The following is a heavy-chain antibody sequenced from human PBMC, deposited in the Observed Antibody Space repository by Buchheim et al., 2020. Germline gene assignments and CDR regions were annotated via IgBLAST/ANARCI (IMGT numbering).Heavy chain of an antibody. V-gene: IGHV3-48*04. D-gene: IGHD2-21*01. J-gene: IGHJ4*02. CDR3: TTGDPYHFDY. Sequence: EVQLVKSGGGLVQPGGSLRLSCAASGFTFSSYSMNWVRQAPGKGLEWVSYISSSSSTIYYADSVKGRFTISRDNAKNTVYLQMNSLRADDTAVYYCTTGDPYHFDYWGQGTL. CDR1: GFTFSSYS. CDR2: ISSSSSTI.